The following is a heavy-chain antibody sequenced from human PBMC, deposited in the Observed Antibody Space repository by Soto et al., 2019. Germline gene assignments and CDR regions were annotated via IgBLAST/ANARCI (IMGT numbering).Heavy chain of an antibody. V-gene: IGHV3-23*01. CDR2: ISGSGGST. CDR1: GFAFSSYA. CDR3: AKDGDIVATISNRPY. D-gene: IGHD5-12*01. J-gene: IGHJ4*02. Sequence: GGSLRLSCAASGFAFSSYAMSWVRQAPGKGLEWVSAISGSGGSTYYADSVKGRFTISRDNSKNTLYLQMNSLRAEDTAVYYCAKDGDIVATISNRPYWGQGTLVTVSS.